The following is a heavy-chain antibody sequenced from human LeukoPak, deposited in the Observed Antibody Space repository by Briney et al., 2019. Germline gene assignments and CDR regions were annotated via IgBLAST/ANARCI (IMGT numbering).Heavy chain of an antibody. V-gene: IGHV3-48*01. Sequence: GGSLRLSCAASGFTFSSYGMNWVRQAPGKGLEWVSYISSSSSTIYYADSVKGRFTISRDNAKNSLYLQMNSLRAEDTAVYYCARERGYSYGYGLDYWGQGTLVTVSS. D-gene: IGHD5-18*01. CDR3: ARERGYSYGYGLDY. J-gene: IGHJ4*02. CDR2: ISSSSSTI. CDR1: GFTFSSYG.